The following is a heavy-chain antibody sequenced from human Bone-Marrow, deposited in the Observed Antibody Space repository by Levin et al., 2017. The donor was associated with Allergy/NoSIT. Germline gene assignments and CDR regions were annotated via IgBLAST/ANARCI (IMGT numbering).Heavy chain of an antibody. CDR1: GFTFSSYW. J-gene: IGHJ5*02. CDR2: INTDGTTT. V-gene: IGHV3-74*01. CDR3: AKYYAPGTYCLDR. Sequence: GGSLRLSCAASGFTFSSYWMYWVRQAPGKGLVWVSRINTDGTTTFYADSVKGRFTISRDNAKNTLSLQMNSLGVEDTAVYYCAKYYAPGTYCLDRWGQGTLVTVSS. D-gene: IGHD3-10*01.